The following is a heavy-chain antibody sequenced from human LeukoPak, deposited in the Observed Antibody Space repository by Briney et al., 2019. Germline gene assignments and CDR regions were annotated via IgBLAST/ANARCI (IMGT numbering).Heavy chain of an antibody. J-gene: IGHJ4*02. CDR3: ARGLDRGGYNFDY. D-gene: IGHD5-12*01. V-gene: IGHV3-21*01. Sequence: GGSLRLSCAASGVTFSSYSMNWVRQAPGKGLEWVSSISSSSSYIYYADSVKGRFTISRDNAKNSLYLQMNSLRAEDTAVYYCARGLDRGGYNFDYWGQGTLVTVSS. CDR2: ISSSSSYI. CDR1: GVTFSSYS.